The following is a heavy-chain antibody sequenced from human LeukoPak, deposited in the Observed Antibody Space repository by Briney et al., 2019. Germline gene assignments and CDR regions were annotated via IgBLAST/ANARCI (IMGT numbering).Heavy chain of an antibody. J-gene: IGHJ4*02. D-gene: IGHD3-3*01. Sequence: PGGSLRLSCAASGFTFSSYAMSWVRQAPGKGLEWVSAISGSGGSTYYADSVKGRFTISRDNSKNTLYLQMNSLRAEDTAVYYCAKRGLTYDFWSGYHTTGFDYWGQGTLVTVSS. CDR3: AKRGLTYDFWSGYHTTGFDY. V-gene: IGHV3-23*01. CDR2: ISGSGGST. CDR1: GFTFSSYA.